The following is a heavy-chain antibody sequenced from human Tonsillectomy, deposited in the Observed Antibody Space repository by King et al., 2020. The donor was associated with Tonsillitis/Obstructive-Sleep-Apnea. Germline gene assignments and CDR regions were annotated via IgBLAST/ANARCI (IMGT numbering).Heavy chain of an antibody. Sequence: VQLQQWGAGLLKPSETLSLTCAVYGGSFSGYYWSWIRQPPGKGLEWIGEINHSGSTNYNPSLKSRVTISVDTSENQFSLKLSSVTAADTAVYYCARMSRTVTAPNWFDPWGQGTLVTVSS. J-gene: IGHJ5*02. V-gene: IGHV4-34*01. CDR3: ARMSRTVTAPNWFDP. CDR1: GGSFSGYY. D-gene: IGHD4-17*01. CDR2: INHSGST.